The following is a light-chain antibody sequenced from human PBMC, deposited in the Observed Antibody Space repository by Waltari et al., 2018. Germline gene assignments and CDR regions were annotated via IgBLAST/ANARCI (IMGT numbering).Light chain of an antibody. CDR3: QQRNTWPRT. Sequence: EIFLTQSPATLSVSAGERAALSCRDSQSVGTSLAWYQHRTGQAPRLLIDDASKRAAGIPARFSGSGSGTDFTLAIDTLEPEDFAVYECQQRNTWPRTFGQGTKVE. CDR1: QSVGTS. J-gene: IGKJ1*01. V-gene: IGKV3-11*01. CDR2: DAS.